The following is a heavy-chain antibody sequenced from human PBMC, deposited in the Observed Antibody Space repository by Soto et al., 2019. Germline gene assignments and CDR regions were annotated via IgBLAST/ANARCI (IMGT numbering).Heavy chain of an antibody. CDR3: AKVARSLRLGELSPFDY. Sequence: EVQLLESGGGLVQPGGSLRLSCVASGFTFSSSAMSWGRQAPGKGLEWVSGISGSGGATYYADSVKGRFTISRDNSKNTLYLQMNSLKAEDTAVYYCAKVARSLRLGELSPFDYWGQGTLVTVSS. D-gene: IGHD3-16*02. J-gene: IGHJ4*02. CDR1: GFTFSSSA. CDR2: ISGSGGAT. V-gene: IGHV3-23*01.